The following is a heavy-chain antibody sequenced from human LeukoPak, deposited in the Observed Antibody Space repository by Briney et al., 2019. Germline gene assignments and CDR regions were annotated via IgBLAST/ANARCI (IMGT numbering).Heavy chain of an antibody. CDR1: GGSLSSGGYY. D-gene: IGHD3-10*01. J-gene: IGHJ6*04. CDR2: IYHSGST. CDR3: ARDRALDV. Sequence: PSQTLSLTCTVSGGSLSSGGYYWSWIRQPPGKGLEWIGYIYHSGSTCCNPPLKSRVTISVDRSKNQFSLKLSSVTAADTAVYYCARDRALDVWGKGTTVTVSS. V-gene: IGHV4-30-2*01.